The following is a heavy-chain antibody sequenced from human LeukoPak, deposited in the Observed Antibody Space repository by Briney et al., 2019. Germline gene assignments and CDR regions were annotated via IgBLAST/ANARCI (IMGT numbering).Heavy chain of an antibody. J-gene: IGHJ3*02. V-gene: IGHV4-59*12. CDR1: GGSISSYY. CDR2: IFYSGST. Sequence: TSETLSLTCTVSGGSISSYYWGWVRQPPGKALEWIGNIFYSGSTYYSPSLKSRVTISLDTSRNQFSLKLNSVTAADTAVYYCAKSNGYGLIDIWGQGTMVTVSS. CDR3: AKSNGYGLIDI. D-gene: IGHD3-22*01.